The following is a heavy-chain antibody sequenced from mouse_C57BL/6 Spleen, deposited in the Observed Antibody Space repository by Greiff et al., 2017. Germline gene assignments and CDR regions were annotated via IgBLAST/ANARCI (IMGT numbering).Heavy chain of an antibody. CDR1: GYTFTSYW. V-gene: IGHV1-69*01. Sequence: QVQLQQPGAELVMPGASVKLSCKASGYTFTSYWMHWVKQRPGQGLEWIGEIDPSDSYTNYNQKFKGKSTLTVDKSSSTAYMQLSSLTSEDSAVYYCARSGPLGRQDFDYWGQGTTLTVSS. D-gene: IGHD4-1*01. CDR2: IDPSDSYT. J-gene: IGHJ2*01. CDR3: ARSGPLGRQDFDY.